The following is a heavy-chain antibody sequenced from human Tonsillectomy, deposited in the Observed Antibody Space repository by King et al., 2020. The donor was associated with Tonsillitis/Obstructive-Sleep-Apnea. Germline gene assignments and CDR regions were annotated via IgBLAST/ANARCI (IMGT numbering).Heavy chain of an antibody. CDR1: GFTFSSYS. CDR3: ARYASLWELSSVTYVYN. V-gene: IGHV3-21*01. CDR2: ISSSSSYI. Sequence: VQLVESGGGLVKPGGSLRLSCAASGFTFSSYSMNWVRQAPGKGLEWVSSISSSSSYIYYADSVKGRFTISRDNAKNSLYLQMNSLRAEDTAVYYCARYASLWELSSVTYVYNWGQGTLVTVSS. J-gene: IGHJ4*02. D-gene: IGHD1-26*01.